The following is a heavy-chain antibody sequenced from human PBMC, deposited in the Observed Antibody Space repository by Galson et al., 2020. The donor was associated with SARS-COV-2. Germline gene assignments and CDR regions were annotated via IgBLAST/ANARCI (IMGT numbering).Heavy chain of an antibody. D-gene: IGHD6-13*01. CDR2: IYYSGST. Sequence: SETLSLTCTVSGGSISSSSYYWGWIRQPPGKGLEWIGSIYYSGSTYYNPSRKSRVTISVDTSKNQFSLKLSSVTAADTAVYYCARDPQAAAGTLFDYWGQGTLVTVSS. CDR1: GGSISSSSYY. J-gene: IGHJ4*02. CDR3: ARDPQAAAGTLFDY. V-gene: IGHV4-39*07.